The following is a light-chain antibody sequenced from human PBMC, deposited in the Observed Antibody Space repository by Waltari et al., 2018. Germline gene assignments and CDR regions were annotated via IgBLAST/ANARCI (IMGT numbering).Light chain of an antibody. CDR2: EVS. CDR3: SSFTSTNTLL. CDR1: SSDIGAYKY. Sequence: QSALTQPASVSGSPGQSITISCTGTSSDIGAYKYVSWYQQYPDKAPKIIIDEVSNRPSGGSNRFSVSKSGNTASLSISWLQAEDESDYDCSSFTSTNTLLFGGGTKLTVL. J-gene: IGLJ3*02. V-gene: IGLV2-14*01.